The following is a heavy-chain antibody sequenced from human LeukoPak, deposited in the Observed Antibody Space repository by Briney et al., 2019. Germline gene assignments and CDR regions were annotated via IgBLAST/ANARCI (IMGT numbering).Heavy chain of an antibody. CDR2: ISSSSSYI. V-gene: IGHV3-21*04. CDR3: AKGGSGSHHYYYFDY. J-gene: IGHJ4*02. D-gene: IGHD3-10*01. CDR1: GFTFSSYS. Sequence: GGSLRLSCAASGFTFSSYSMNWVRQAPGKGLEWVSSISSSSSYIYYADSVKGRFTISRDNAKNSLYLQMNSLRAEDTAVYYCAKGGSGSHHYYYFDYWGQGTLVTVSS.